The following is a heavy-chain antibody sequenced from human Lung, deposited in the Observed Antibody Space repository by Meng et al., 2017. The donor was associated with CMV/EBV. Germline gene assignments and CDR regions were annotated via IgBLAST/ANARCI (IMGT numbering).Heavy chain of an antibody. D-gene: IGHD6-19*01. J-gene: IGHJ4*02. CDR3: APLGTSSADPPN. CDR1: GFTFSSYT. Sequence: GESMKISCAASGFTFSSYTMHWVRQAPGKGLEWVAVISYDGSNKYCADSVKGRFTISRDNSKNTLYLQMNSMRAEDTAVYYCAPLGTSSADPPNWGQGTLVTVSS. V-gene: IGHV3-30*04. CDR2: ISYDGSNK.